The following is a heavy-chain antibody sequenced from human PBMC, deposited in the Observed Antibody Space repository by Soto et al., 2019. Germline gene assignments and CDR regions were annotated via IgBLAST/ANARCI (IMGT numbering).Heavy chain of an antibody. V-gene: IGHV3-30*18. J-gene: IGHJ4*02. Sequence: PGGSLRLSCAASGFTFSSYGMHWVRQAPGKGLEWVAVISYDGSNKYYADSVKGRFTISRDNSKNTLYLQMNSLRAEDTAVYYCAKGQGDSSSWYYYWGQGTLVTLSS. CDR3: AKGQGDSSSWYYY. CDR2: ISYDGSNK. D-gene: IGHD6-13*01. CDR1: GFTFSSYG.